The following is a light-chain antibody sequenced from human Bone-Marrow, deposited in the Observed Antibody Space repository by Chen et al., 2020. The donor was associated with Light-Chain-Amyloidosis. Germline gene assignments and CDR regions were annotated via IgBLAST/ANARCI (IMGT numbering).Light chain of an antibody. CDR1: DLPTKY. CDR3: QSADSSGTYEVI. Sequence: SYELTQPPSVSVSPGQTARITCSGDDLPTKYAYWYQQKPGQAPVLVIHRDTERPSGISERFSGSSSGTTATLNISGVQAEDEADYHCQSADSSGTYEVIFGGGTTLTVL. J-gene: IGLJ2*01. V-gene: IGLV3-25*03. CDR2: RDT.